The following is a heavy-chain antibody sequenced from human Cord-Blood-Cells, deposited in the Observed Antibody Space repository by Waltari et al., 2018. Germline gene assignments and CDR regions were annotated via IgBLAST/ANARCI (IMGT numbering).Heavy chain of an antibody. CDR3: ARKLDWYFDL. CDR1: GFTFSSYS. Sequence: EVQLVESGGGLVKPGGSLRLSCAASGFTFSSYSMNWVRQAPGEGLGWVSSISSSSSYIYYADSVKGRFTISRDNAKNSLYLQMNSLRAEDTAVYYCARKLDWYFDLWGRGTLVTVSS. V-gene: IGHV3-21*01. J-gene: IGHJ2*01. D-gene: IGHD6-6*01. CDR2: ISSSSSYI.